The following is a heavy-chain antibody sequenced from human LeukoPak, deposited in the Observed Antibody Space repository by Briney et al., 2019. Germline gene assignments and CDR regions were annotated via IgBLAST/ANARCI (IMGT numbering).Heavy chain of an antibody. D-gene: IGHD2-15*01. V-gene: IGHV3-23*01. CDR1: GFTFSSYA. Sequence: PGGSLRLSCAASGFTFSSYAMTWVRQAPGKELEWVSVISGSGAETFYAGSVQGRFTVSRDTSKNPVYLQMNSLRVEDKAIYFCAKGFSSSSYSGLDFWGQGTLVTVSS. CDR2: ISGSGAET. J-gene: IGHJ4*02. CDR3: AKGFSSSSYSGLDF.